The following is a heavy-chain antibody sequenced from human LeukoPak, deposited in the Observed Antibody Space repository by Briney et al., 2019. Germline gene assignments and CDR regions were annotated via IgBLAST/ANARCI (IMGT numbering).Heavy chain of an antibody. D-gene: IGHD1-26*01. CDR1: GGSFSGYY. Sequence: SETLSLTCAVYGGSFSGYYWSWIRQPPGKGLEWIWEINHSGSTNYNPSLKSRVTISVDTSKNQFSLKLSSVTAADTAVYYCARWNSGSYYFDYWGQGTLVTVSS. V-gene: IGHV4-34*01. CDR2: INHSGST. CDR3: ARWNSGSYYFDY. J-gene: IGHJ4*02.